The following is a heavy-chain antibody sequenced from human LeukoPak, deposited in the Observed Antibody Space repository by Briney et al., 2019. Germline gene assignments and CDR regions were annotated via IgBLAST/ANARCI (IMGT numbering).Heavy chain of an antibody. CDR2: IYYSGGT. D-gene: IGHD6-13*01. J-gene: IGHJ4*02. V-gene: IGHV4-30-4*08. Sequence: SQTLSLTCTVSGGSISSGDNYWSWIRQPPGEGLEWIGYIYYSGGTYYNPSLKSRVTISVDTSKNQFSLKLSSVSAADTAVYYCARGDLYSSSWYNWGQGTLVTVSS. CDR1: GGSISSGDNY. CDR3: ARGDLYSSSWYN.